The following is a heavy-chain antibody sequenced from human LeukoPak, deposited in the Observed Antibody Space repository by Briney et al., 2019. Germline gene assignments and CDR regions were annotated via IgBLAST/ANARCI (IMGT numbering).Heavy chain of an antibody. CDR1: GYTFTGYY. CDR2: INPNSGGT. J-gene: IGHJ6*03. Sequence: WASVKVSCKASGYTFTGYYMHWVRQAPGQGLEWMGWINPNSGGTNYAQKFQGRVTMTRDTSISTAYMELSRLRSDDTAVYYCARQDRVFYYDSSGPTYYYYMDVWGKGTTVTISS. D-gene: IGHD3-22*01. CDR3: ARQDRVFYYDSSGPTYYYYMDV. V-gene: IGHV1-2*02.